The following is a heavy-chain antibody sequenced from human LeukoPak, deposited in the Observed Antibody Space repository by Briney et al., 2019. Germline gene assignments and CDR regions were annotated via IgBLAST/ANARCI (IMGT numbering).Heavy chain of an antibody. J-gene: IGHJ4*02. CDR2: ISSSGSTI. Sequence: GGSLRLSCAASGFTFSDYYMSWIRQAPGKGLEWVSYISSSGSTIYYADSVKGRFTISRVNVKSSLYLQMNSLRAEDTAVYYCARDSPFARRDGYNSFLRWGQGTLVTVSS. D-gene: IGHD5-24*01. V-gene: IGHV3-11*01. CDR3: ARDSPFARRDGYNSFLR. CDR1: GFTFSDYY.